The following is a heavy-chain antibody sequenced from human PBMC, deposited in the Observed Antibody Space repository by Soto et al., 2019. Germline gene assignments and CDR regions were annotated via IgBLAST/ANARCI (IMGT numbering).Heavy chain of an antibody. CDR1: GFTFSSYA. CDR3: AKDLGSPLQQWLGIIDYYGMDV. J-gene: IGHJ6*02. CDR2: ISGSGGST. Sequence: GGSLRLSCAASGFTFSSYAMSWVRQAPGKGLEWVSAISGSGGSTYYADSVKGRFTISRDNSKNTLYLQMNSLRAEDTAVYYCAKDLGSPLQQWLGIIDYYGMDVWGQGTTVTVSS. D-gene: IGHD6-19*01. V-gene: IGHV3-23*01.